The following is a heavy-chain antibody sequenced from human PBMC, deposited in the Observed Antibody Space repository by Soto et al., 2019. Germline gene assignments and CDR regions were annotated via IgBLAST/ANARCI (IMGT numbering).Heavy chain of an antibody. CDR1: GFTFSSYA. CDR3: ARDFSLFPYEYYFDY. CDR2: ISYDGSNK. J-gene: IGHJ4*02. Sequence: GGSLRLSCAASGFTFSSYAMHWVRQAPGKGLEWVAVISYDGSNKYYADSVKGRFTISRDNSKNTLYLQMNSLRAEDTAVYYCARDFSLFPYEYYFDYWGQGTLVTVSS. D-gene: IGHD2-21*01. V-gene: IGHV3-30-3*01.